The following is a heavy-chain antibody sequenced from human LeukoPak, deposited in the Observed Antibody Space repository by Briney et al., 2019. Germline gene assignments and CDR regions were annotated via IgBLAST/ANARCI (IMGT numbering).Heavy chain of an antibody. CDR3: ARGVCSGGSCYWHFDY. Sequence: ASVTVSCTASGYTFTGYYMHWVRQAPGQGLEWMGWINPNSGGTNYAQKLQGRVTMTRDTSISTAYMELSRLRSDDTAVYYCARGVCSGGSCYWHFDYWGQGTLVTVSS. J-gene: IGHJ4*02. CDR2: INPNSGGT. V-gene: IGHV1-2*02. D-gene: IGHD2-15*01. CDR1: GYTFTGYY.